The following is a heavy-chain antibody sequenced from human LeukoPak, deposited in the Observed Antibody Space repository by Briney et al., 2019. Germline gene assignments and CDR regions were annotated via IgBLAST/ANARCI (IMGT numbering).Heavy chain of an antibody. CDR3: ATDFDGIDAFDF. CDR1: GESFSGYY. Sequence: SETLSLTXAVYGESFSGYYWTWIRQPPGKGLEWIGEIDHGGSTNYNPSLESRVSISVERSRNQFSLSLNSVTAADTALYYCATDFDGIDAFDFWGQGTMVTVSS. D-gene: IGHD3-3*01. CDR2: IDHGGST. J-gene: IGHJ3*01. V-gene: IGHV4-34*01.